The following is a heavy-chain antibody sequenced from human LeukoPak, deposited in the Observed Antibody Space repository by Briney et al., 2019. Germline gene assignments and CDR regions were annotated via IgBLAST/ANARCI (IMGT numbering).Heavy chain of an antibody. CDR2: ISGSAHKI. CDR1: GFTFSNYA. J-gene: IGHJ4*02. Sequence: GGSLRLSCVGSGFTFSNYAMSWVRQAPGKGLDWVSVISGSAHKIRYADSVRGRFTISRDNSENTVYLHMNNLRGEDTAIYYCAGRITGYSSGYVFWGQGTLVTVSS. D-gene: IGHD5-18*01. V-gene: IGHV3-23*01. CDR3: AGRITGYSSGYVF.